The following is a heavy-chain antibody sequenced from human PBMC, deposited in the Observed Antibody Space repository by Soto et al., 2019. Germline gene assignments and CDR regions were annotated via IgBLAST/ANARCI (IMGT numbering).Heavy chain of an antibody. D-gene: IGHD2-2*02. J-gene: IGHJ1*01. CDR2: INPSGGST. CDR3: ERLRYPEAFQH. Sequence: ASVKVSCKASGYTFTSYYMHWVRQAPGQGLEWMGIINPSGGSTSYAQKFQGRVTMTRDTSTSTVYMELSSLRSEDTAVYYCERLRYPEAFQHWGQGTLVTVSS. CDR1: GYTFTSYY. V-gene: IGHV1-46*01.